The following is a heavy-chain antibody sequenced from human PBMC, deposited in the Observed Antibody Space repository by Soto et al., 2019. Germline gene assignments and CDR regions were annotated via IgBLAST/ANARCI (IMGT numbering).Heavy chain of an antibody. V-gene: IGHV3-9*01. J-gene: IGHJ4*02. D-gene: IGHD2-2*01. CDR2: ISWNSGSI. Sequence: PGGSLRLSCAASGFTFGDYAMHWVRQAPGKGLEWVSGISWNSGSIGYADSVKGRFTISRDNAKNSLYLQMNSLRDEDTALYYCAKVASVGVRGGAFDYWGQGTLVTVSS. CDR3: AKVASVGVRGGAFDY. CDR1: GFTFGDYA.